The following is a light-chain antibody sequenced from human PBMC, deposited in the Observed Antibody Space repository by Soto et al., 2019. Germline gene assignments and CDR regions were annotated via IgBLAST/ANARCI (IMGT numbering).Light chain of an antibody. CDR3: GTWDSSLSAGV. V-gene: IGLV1-51*02. Sequence: QSVLTQPPSVSAAPGQKVTISCSGSSSNIGNEYVSWFQQLPGTAPKLLIYETNLRPSGIPDRFSGSKSGTSATLDITGLQTGDEADYYCGTWDSSLSAGVFGGGTKVPS. J-gene: IGLJ3*02. CDR1: SSNIGNEY. CDR2: ETN.